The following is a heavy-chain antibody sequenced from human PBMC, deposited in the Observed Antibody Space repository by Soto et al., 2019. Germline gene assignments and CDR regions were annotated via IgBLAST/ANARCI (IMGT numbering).Heavy chain of an antibody. Sequence: TLSLTCTVSGASLSSGSYYWSWIRQPPGKGLEWIGYFYYTGTTKYNPSLESRVTISADTSKNQFSLSLTSVTAADTAVYYCARISYWVKDYWGQGALVTVSS. V-gene: IGHV4-61*01. CDR3: ARISYWVKDY. J-gene: IGHJ4*02. D-gene: IGHD2-8*02. CDR2: FYYTGTT. CDR1: GASLSSGSYY.